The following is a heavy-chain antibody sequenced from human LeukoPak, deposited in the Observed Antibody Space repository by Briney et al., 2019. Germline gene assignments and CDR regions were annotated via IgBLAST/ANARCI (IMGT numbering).Heavy chain of an antibody. Sequence: SETLSLTCTVSGGSFSSHYWTWIRHPPGKALEWIGYYTGDANYNPTKYNPFLRSQATISLDTSTNQFSLKLSSVTAADTAVYYCARDSAPVRTSWYFDLWGRGTLVTVSS. CDR3: ARDSAPVRTSWYFDL. V-gene: IGHV4-59*11. D-gene: IGHD1-14*01. CDR2: YTGDANYNPT. J-gene: IGHJ2*01. CDR1: GGSFSSHY.